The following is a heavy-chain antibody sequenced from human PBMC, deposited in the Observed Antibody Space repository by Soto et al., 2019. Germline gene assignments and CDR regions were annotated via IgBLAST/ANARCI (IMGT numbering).Heavy chain of an antibody. J-gene: IGHJ4*02. CDR2: IYYSGST. CDR1: GGSISSYY. Sequence: SETLSLTCTFSGGSISSYYWSWIRQPPGKGLEWIGYIYYSGSTNYNPSLKSRVTISVDTSKNQFSLKLSSVTAADTAVYYCARHARYYDILTGYYTPHFDYWGQGTMVTVS. CDR3: ARHARYYDILTGYYTPHFDY. D-gene: IGHD3-9*01. V-gene: IGHV4-59*08.